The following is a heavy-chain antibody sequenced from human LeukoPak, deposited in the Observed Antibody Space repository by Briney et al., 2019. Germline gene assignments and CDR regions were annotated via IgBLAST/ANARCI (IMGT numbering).Heavy chain of an antibody. CDR2: ISYDGSNK. V-gene: IGHV3-30*01. CDR3: ARVPYYYDISGYYYDY. CDR1: GFTFSSYA. D-gene: IGHD3-22*01. J-gene: IGHJ4*02. Sequence: PGRSLRLSCAASGFTFSSYAMHWVRQAPGKGLEWVADISYDGSNKYYADYVKARFTISSDNSKNTLYLQMNSLRAEDTAVYYCARVPYYYDISGYYYDYWGQGTLVTVSS.